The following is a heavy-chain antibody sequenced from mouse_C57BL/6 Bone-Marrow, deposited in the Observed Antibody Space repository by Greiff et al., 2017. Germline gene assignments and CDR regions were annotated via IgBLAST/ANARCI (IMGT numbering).Heavy chain of an antibody. CDR1: GFTFSDYG. V-gene: IGHV5-17*01. CDR3: ARGDSNYYYAMDY. D-gene: IGHD2-5*01. J-gene: IGHJ4*01. Sequence: EVQLVESGGGLVKPGGSLKLSCAASGFTFSDYGMHWVRQAPEKGLEWVAYISSGSSTIYYADTVKGRFTISRNNAKNTLFLQMTSLRSEDTAMYYCARGDSNYYYAMDYWGQGTSGTGSS. CDR2: ISSGSSTI.